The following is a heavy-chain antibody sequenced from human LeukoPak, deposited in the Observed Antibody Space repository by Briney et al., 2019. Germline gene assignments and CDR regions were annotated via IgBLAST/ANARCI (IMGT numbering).Heavy chain of an antibody. J-gene: IGHJ4*02. CDR3: AKGASSWSRFDY. Sequence: PGGSLRLSCAGSGFTFSSYGMSWVRQAPVKALEWVSTISGSGGSTYYADSVKGRFTISRDNSKNTLYLQMNSLRAEDTAVYYCAKGASSWSRFDYWGQGTLVTVSS. V-gene: IGHV3-23*01. CDR1: GFTFSSYG. D-gene: IGHD6-13*01. CDR2: ISGSGGST.